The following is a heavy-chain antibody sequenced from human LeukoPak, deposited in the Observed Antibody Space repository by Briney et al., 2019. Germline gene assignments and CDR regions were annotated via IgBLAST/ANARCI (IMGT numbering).Heavy chain of an antibody. CDR1: GGSISSYY. D-gene: IGHD6-19*01. V-gene: IGHV4-59*01. Sequence: SETLSLTCTVSGGSISSYYWSWIRQPPGKGLEWIGYIYYSGTTNYNPALKSRVTISVATSKNQFSLNLSSVTAADTAVYYCARGGGGEYSSGWYDYWGQGTLVTVSS. J-gene: IGHJ4*02. CDR2: IYYSGTT. CDR3: ARGGGGEYSSGWYDY.